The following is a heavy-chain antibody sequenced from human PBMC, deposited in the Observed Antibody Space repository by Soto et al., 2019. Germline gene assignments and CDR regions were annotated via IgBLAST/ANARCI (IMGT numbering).Heavy chain of an antibody. CDR2: ISSNGGST. D-gene: IGHD3-9*01. V-gene: IGHV3-64*01. CDR1: GFTFSSYA. CDR3: ARVRYDILTGYTDYYFDY. J-gene: IGHJ4*02. Sequence: GGSLRLSCAASGFTFSSYAMHWVRQAPGKGLEYVSAISSNGGSTYYANSVKGRFTISRDNSKNTLYLQMGSLRAEDMAVYYCARVRYDILTGYTDYYFDYWGQGTLVTVSS.